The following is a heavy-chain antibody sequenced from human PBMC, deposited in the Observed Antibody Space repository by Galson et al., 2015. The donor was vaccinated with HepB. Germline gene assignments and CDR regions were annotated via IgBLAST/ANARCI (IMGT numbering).Heavy chain of an antibody. D-gene: IGHD3-16*02. J-gene: IGHJ4*02. Sequence: SANLSCKVSGPTLPNLAMHWVRQSPSKALQWLAALEPAEGGTVYAQKFQARAIMTEDTSTDTSYLELRGLTSADAAVYFCAVSHALPWSGESSLSYFDSWGQGTLVTVSS. CDR1: GPTLPNLA. V-gene: IGHV1-24*01. CDR2: LEPAEGGT. CDR3: AVSHALPWSGESSLSYFDS.